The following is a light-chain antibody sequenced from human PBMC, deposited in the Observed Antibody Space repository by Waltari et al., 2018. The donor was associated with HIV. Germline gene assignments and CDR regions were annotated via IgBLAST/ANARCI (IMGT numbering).Light chain of an antibody. Sequence: QSAPTQPASVSGSPGQSVTISCIGTNADIGSSDNVSWFHQFSSEATRLLIYAVNKRPSMFSHRFSVSKSNTTASLTISGLQIEDECDYYCCSYAGKGVVLFGGGTKLTV. J-gene: IGLJ2*01. CDR2: AVN. CDR1: NADIGSSDN. V-gene: IGLV2-23*02. CDR3: CSYAGKGVVL.